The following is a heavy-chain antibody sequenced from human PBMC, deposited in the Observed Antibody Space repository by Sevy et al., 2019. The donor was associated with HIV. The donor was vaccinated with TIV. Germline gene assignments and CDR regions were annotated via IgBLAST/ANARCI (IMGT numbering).Heavy chain of an antibody. J-gene: IGHJ4*02. V-gene: IGHV3-23*01. D-gene: IGHD5-12*01. CDR3: EKDHSGYDYYNYFDY. CDR1: GFTFSSYA. Sequence: GGSLRLSCAASGFTFSSYAMSWVRQAPGKGLEWVSAISGSGGSTYYADSVKGRFTISRDNSKNTLYLQMNSLRAEDTAVYYCEKDHSGYDYYNYFDYWGQGTLVTVSS. CDR2: ISGSGGST.